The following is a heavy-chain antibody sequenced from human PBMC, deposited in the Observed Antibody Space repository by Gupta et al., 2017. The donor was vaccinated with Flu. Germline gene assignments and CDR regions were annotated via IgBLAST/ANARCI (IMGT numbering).Heavy chain of an antibody. J-gene: IGHJ6*02. CDR3: ARSRVGLRYCSGGSCAHYYYYGMDV. CDR2: INHSGST. D-gene: IGHD2-15*01. V-gene: IGHV4-34*01. CDR1: GGSFSGYY. Sequence: QVQLQQWGAGLLKPSETLSLTCAVYGGSFSGYYWSWIRQPPGKGLEWIGEINHSGSTNYNPSLKSRVTISVDTSKNQFSLKLSSVTAADTAVYYCARSRVGLRYCSGGSCAHYYYYGMDVWGQGTTVTVSS.